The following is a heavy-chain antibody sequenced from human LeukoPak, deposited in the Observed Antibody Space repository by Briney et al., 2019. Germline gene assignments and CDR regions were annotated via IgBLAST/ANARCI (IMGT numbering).Heavy chain of an antibody. CDR2: FYYSGST. CDR1: GGSITSSNYY. J-gene: IGHJ4*02. CDR3: VYYYGSGSVEY. V-gene: IGHV4-39*01. D-gene: IGHD3-10*01. Sequence: PSETLSLTRTVSGGSITSSNYYWGWIRQPPGKGLEWIGRFYYSGSTNYNPSLKSRVTISVDTSKNQFSLKLSSVTAADTAVYYCVYYYGSGSVEYWGQGTLVTVSS.